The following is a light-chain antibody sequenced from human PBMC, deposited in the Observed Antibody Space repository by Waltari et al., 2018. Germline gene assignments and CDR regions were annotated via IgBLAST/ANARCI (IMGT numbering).Light chain of an antibody. J-gene: IGKJ3*01. CDR3: QHRGNFFT. CDR1: QSISSN. V-gene: IGKV3-11*01. Sequence: EIVLTQSPATLSLSPGGRATLSCRASQSISSNVAWYQQKPGQAPRLLIYDVSNRAAGIPVRFSGSGSGTDFTLTISSLEPEDFAVYYCQHRGNFFTFGPGTKVDIK. CDR2: DVS.